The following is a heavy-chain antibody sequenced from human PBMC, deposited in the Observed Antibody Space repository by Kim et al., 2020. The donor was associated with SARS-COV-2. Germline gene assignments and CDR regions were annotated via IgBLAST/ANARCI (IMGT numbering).Heavy chain of an antibody. D-gene: IGHD3-16*01. CDR3: VKPGPLDMITFGGYNLGADYFDY. CDR2: ISSNGGST. Sequence: GGSLRLSCSASGFTFSSYAMHWVRQAPGKGLEYVSAISSNGGSTYYADSVKGRFTISRDNSKNTLYLQMSSLRAEDTAVYYCVKPGPLDMITFGGYNLGADYFDYWGQGTLVTVSS. V-gene: IGHV3-64D*09. CDR1: GFTFSSYA. J-gene: IGHJ4*02.